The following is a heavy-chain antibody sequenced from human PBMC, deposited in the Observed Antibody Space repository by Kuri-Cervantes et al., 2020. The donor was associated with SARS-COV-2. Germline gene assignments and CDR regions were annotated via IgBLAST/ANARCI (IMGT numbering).Heavy chain of an antibody. CDR1: GYTFTSYA. CDR2: INPSGGST. Sequence: ASVKVSCKASGYTFTSYAMNWVRQAPGQGLEWMGIINPSGGSTSYAQKFQGRVTMTRDTSTSTVYMELSSLRSEDTAVYYCAREAIGYSYGYCFDYWGQGTLVTVSS. V-gene: IGHV1-46*01. CDR3: AREAIGYSYGYCFDY. D-gene: IGHD5-18*01. J-gene: IGHJ4*02.